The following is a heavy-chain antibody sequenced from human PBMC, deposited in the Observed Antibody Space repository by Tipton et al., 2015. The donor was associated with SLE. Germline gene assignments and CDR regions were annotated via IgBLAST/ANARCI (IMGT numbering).Heavy chain of an antibody. J-gene: IGHJ4*02. CDR3: ARRRYNYYYFDY. Sequence: TLSLTCAVSGGSISSGGYSWSWIRQPPGKGLEWIGYIYHSGSTYYNPSLKSRVTISVDRSKNQFSLKLSSVTAADTAVYYRARRRYNYYYFDYWGQGTLVTVSS. V-gene: IGHV4-30-2*01. CDR2: IYHSGST. CDR1: GGSISSGGYS. D-gene: IGHD1-1*01.